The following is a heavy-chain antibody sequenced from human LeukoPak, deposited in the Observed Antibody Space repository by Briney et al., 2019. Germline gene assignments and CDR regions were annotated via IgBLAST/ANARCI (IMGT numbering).Heavy chain of an antibody. D-gene: IGHD5-12*01. CDR3: ARDPPTNGMDV. V-gene: IGHV3-74*01. CDR1: GFTFSSYW. CDR2: IASDGSST. J-gene: IGHJ6*02. Sequence: GGSLRLSCAASGFTFSSYWMNWVRQAPGKGLVWVSRIASDGSSTTYADSVKGRFSISRDNAKNTLYLQMNSLRVEDTAVYYCARDPPTNGMDVWGQGTTVTVSS.